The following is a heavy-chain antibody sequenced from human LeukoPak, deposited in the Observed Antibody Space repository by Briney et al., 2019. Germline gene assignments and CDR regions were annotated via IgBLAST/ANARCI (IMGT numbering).Heavy chain of an antibody. Sequence: ASVKVSCKASGYTFTSYGISWVRQAPGQGLEWMGWINAGNGNTKYSQKFQGRVTITRDTSASTAYMELSSLRSEDTAVYYCARDGLYYYDSSGYYSDQFDYWGQGTLVTVSP. CDR3: ARDGLYYYDSSGYYSDQFDY. V-gene: IGHV1-3*01. J-gene: IGHJ4*02. CDR1: GYTFTSYG. CDR2: INAGNGNT. D-gene: IGHD3-22*01.